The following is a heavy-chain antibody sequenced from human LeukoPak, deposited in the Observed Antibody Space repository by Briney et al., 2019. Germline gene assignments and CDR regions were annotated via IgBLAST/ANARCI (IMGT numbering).Heavy chain of an antibody. J-gene: IGHJ4*02. Sequence: GGSLRLSCAASGFTFSDYYMSWIRQAPGKGLEWVSYISSSGSTIYYADSVKGRFTISRDNAKNSLYLQMNSLRAEDTAVYYCASGPQYYYDSSGYYDYWGQGTLVTVSS. D-gene: IGHD3-22*01. CDR1: GFTFSDYY. CDR2: ISSSGSTI. CDR3: ASGPQYYYDSSGYYDY. V-gene: IGHV3-11*01.